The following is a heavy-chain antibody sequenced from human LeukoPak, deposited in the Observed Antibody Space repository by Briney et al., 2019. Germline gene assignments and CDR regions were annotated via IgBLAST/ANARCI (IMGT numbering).Heavy chain of an antibody. V-gene: IGHV3-20*04. D-gene: IGHD3-22*01. J-gene: IGHJ4*02. Sequence: PGRSLRLSCAASGFTFDDYGMSWVRHAPGKGLEWVSGINWNGGSTGYADSVKGRFTISRDNAKNSLYLQMNSLRAEDTALYYCARGHSYYYDSSGYHYWGQGTLVTVSS. CDR1: GFTFDDYG. CDR3: ARGHSYYYDSSGYHY. CDR2: INWNGGST.